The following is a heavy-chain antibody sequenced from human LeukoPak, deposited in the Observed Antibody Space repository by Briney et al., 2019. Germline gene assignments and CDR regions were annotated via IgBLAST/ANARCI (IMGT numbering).Heavy chain of an antibody. CDR2: VSWNSGSI. J-gene: IGHJ4*02. CDR3: AKDSNPIRDGYKEGIH. D-gene: IGHD5-24*01. CDR1: GFTFDNYA. Sequence: GGSLRLSCTASGFTFDNYAMYWVRQAPGKGLEWVSGVSWNSGSIAYADSVKGRFTISRDNSKNTLYLQMNSLRAEDTAVYYCAKDSNPIRDGYKEGIHWGQGTLVTVSS. V-gene: IGHV3-9*01.